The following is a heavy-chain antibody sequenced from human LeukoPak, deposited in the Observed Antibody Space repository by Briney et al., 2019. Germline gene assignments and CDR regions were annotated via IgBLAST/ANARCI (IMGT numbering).Heavy chain of an antibody. V-gene: IGHV4-34*01. CDR3: ARGLGRFGELLGCYFDY. Sequence: SETLSLTCAVYGGSFSGYYWSWIRQPPGKGLEWIGEVNHSGSTNYNPSLKSRVTISVDTSKNQFSLKLSSVTAADTAVYYCARGLGRFGELLGCYFDYWGQGTLVTVSS. CDR2: VNHSGST. CDR1: GGSFSGYY. J-gene: IGHJ4*02. D-gene: IGHD3-10*01.